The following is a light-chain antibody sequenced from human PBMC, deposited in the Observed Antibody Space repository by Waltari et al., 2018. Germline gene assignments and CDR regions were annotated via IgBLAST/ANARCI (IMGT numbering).Light chain of an antibody. CDR3: CSYAGIGTLT. Sequence: QSALTQPASVSGSPGQSITISCTGTSSDIGGYNLVSWYQHHPGKAPKIIIYEGNKRPSVVSYRFSGSKSGNTASLTISGLHTEDEADYYCCSYAGIGTLTFGGGTWVTVL. J-gene: IGLJ3*02. V-gene: IGLV2-23*01. CDR1: SSDIGGYNL. CDR2: EGN.